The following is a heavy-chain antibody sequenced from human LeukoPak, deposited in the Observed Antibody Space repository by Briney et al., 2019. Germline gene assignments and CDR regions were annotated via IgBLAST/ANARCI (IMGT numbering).Heavy chain of an antibody. Sequence: ASVKVSCKASGYTFTGYYMHWLRQAPGQGLEWMGWINPNSGGTNYAQKFQGRVTMTRDTSISTAYMELSRLRSDDTAVYYCARELGVPPDCSSTSCYLDHWGQGTLVTVSS. V-gene: IGHV1-2*02. J-gene: IGHJ4*02. CDR3: ARELGVPPDCSSTSCYLDH. CDR2: INPNSGGT. CDR1: GYTFTGYY. D-gene: IGHD2-2*01.